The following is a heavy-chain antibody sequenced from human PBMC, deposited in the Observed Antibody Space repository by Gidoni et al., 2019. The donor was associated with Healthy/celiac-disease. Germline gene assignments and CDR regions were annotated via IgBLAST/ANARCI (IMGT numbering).Heavy chain of an antibody. CDR3: ARGFGELLYDAFDI. CDR1: GYTFHRYT. Sequence: QVQLVQSGSALKKPGASVRVSLPASGYTFHRYTITWVRPAPGQGLAWMGWINTNTGNPTYVQGFTGLFVFSLDTSVSTAYLQISSLKAEDTAVYYCARGFGELLYDAFDIWGQGTMVTVSS. CDR2: INTNTGNP. V-gene: IGHV7-4-1*02. J-gene: IGHJ3*02. D-gene: IGHD3-10*01.